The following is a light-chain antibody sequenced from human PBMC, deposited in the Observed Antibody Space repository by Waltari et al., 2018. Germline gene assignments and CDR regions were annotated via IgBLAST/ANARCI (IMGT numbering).Light chain of an antibody. CDR1: QSISNW. CDR2: KVS. CDR3: LQYKCLCT. J-gene: IGKJ1*01. V-gene: IGKV1-5*03. Sequence: DIQITQSPSTLSASVGDRVTITCRASQSISNWLAWYQQKPGKAPKPLSSKVSNLESGVPSRFIFSGAGTEFTLTISSLQPDDFATYYCLQYKCLCTFGQGTKVQTK.